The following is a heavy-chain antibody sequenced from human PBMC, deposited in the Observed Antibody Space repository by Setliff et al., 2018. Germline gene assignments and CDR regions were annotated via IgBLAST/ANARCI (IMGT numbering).Heavy chain of an antibody. J-gene: IGHJ4*02. CDR3: ARGAYGDYYFDY. V-gene: IGHV3-48*04. D-gene: IGHD4-17*01. CDR2: ISRSSSTI. Sequence: PGGSLRLSCAASGFTFSSYSMNWVRQAPGKGLEWVSYISRSSSTIYYADSVKGRFTISRDNAKNSLYLQMNSLRAEDTAVYYCARGAYGDYYFDYWGQGTLVTVSS. CDR1: GFTFSSYS.